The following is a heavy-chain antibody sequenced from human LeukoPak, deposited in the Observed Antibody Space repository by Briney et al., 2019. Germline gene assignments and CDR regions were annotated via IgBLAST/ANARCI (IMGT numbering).Heavy chain of an antibody. J-gene: IGHJ4*02. Sequence: KPGGSLRLSCAASGFTFSDYYMSWIRQAPGKGLEWVSYISSSSSYTNYADSVQGRFTISRDNAKNSLYLQMNSLRAEDTAVYYCARVRGKINFGDYWGQGTLVTVSS. V-gene: IGHV3-11*05. CDR1: GFTFSDYY. CDR3: ARVRGKINFGDY. CDR2: ISSSSSYT. D-gene: IGHD3-16*01.